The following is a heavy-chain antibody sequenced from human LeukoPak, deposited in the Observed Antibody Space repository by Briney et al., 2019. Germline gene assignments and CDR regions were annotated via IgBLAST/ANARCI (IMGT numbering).Heavy chain of an antibody. CDR1: GDSISSGGYS. D-gene: IGHD3-16*01. CDR3: ARGVAPIYDYVWGSPPNWFDP. Sequence: SETLSLTCAVSGDSISSGGYSWSWIRQPPGKGLEWIGYIYHSGSTYYNPSLKSRVTISVDRSKNQFSLKLSSVTAADTAVYYCARGVAPIYDYVWGSPPNWFDPWGQGTLVTVSS. CDR2: IYHSGST. J-gene: IGHJ5*02. V-gene: IGHV4-30-2*01.